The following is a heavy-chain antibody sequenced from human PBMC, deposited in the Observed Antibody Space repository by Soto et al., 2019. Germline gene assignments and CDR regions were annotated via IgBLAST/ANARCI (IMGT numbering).Heavy chain of an antibody. D-gene: IGHD2-2*01. CDR2: INPSGGST. CDR1: GYTFTRYY. V-gene: IGHV1-46*01. Sequence: ASVKVSCKASGYTFTRYYMHWVRQAPGQGLEWMGIINPSGGSTSYAQKFQGRVTMTRDTSTSTVYMELRSLRSDDTAVYYCARDLEGYCSSTSCYGGSWFYSWGKGSLVTVSS. J-gene: IGHJ5*01. CDR3: ARDLEGYCSSTSCYGGSWFYS.